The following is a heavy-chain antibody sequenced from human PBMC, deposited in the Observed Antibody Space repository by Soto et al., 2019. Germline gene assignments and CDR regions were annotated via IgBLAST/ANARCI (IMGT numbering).Heavy chain of an antibody. D-gene: IGHD2-8*01. CDR1: GFSLSSRGMC. J-gene: IGHJ4*02. V-gene: IGHV2-70*11. Sequence: SGPTLVNPTQTLTLTCTFSGFSLSSRGMCVSWIRQPPGKALEWLARIDWDDDKYYSTSLKTRLTISKDTPKNQVVLTMTNMDPVDTATYYCARMDGRRQTRFAYWGQGTQVTVSS. CDR2: IDWDDDK. CDR3: ARMDGRRQTRFAY.